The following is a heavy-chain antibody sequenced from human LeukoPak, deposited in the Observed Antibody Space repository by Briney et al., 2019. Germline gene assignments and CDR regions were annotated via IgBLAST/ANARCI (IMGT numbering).Heavy chain of an antibody. Sequence: ASVKVSCKASGYTFTSYYMHWVRQAPGQGLEWMGIINPSGGSTSYAQKFQGRVTMTRDTSTSTVYMELSSLRSEDTAMYYCARMVIGYGMDVWGQGTTVTVSS. J-gene: IGHJ6*02. V-gene: IGHV1-46*01. CDR3: ARMVIGYGMDV. CDR2: INPSGGST. CDR1: GYTFTSYY. D-gene: IGHD3-16*02.